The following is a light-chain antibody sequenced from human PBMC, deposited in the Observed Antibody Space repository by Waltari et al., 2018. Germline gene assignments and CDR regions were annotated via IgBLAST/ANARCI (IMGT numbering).Light chain of an antibody. Sequence: NFMLTQPHSVSESPGQTVTISCTRNSGSIASTYGQWFQQRPCRAPTTLIFEDDKRPSGVPDRFSGSIDSSSNSASLTISGLKNEDEADYYCQAYVSPGWVFGGGTKLTVL. CDR1: SGSIASTY. CDR3: QAYVSPGWV. CDR2: EDD. J-gene: IGLJ3*02. V-gene: IGLV6-57*03.